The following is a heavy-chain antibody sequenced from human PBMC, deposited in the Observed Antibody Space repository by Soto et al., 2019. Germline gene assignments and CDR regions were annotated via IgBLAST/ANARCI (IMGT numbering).Heavy chain of an antibody. CDR1: GYSFSTYW. Sequence: GESLKISCKGSGYSFSTYWINWVRQMPGKGLEWMGRIDPSDSYTNYSPSLQGHVTISVDKSISTAYLQWRSLKASDTAMYYCARQGFPLVRGVMNNWFDPWGQGTLVTVPQ. J-gene: IGHJ5*02. V-gene: IGHV5-10-1*01. CDR3: ARQGFPLVRGVMNNWFDP. CDR2: IDPSDSYT. D-gene: IGHD3-10*01.